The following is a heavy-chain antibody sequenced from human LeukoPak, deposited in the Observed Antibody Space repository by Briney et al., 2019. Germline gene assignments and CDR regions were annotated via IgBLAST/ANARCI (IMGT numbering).Heavy chain of an antibody. D-gene: IGHD1-26*01. CDR1: GFTFSSYA. CDR3: ASFGVGATMDY. V-gene: IGHV3-23*01. J-gene: IGHJ4*02. CDR2: ISGSGGST. Sequence: GGSLRLSCAASGFTFSSYAMSWVRRAPGKGLEWVSAISGSGGSTYYADSVKGRFTISRDNSKNTLYLQMNSLRAEDTAVYYCASFGVGATMDYWGQGTLVTVSS.